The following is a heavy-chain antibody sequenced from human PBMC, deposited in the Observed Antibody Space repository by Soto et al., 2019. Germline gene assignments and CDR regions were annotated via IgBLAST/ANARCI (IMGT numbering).Heavy chain of an antibody. D-gene: IGHD2-2*01. CDR1: GGSISSGGYY. CDR3: ARHRDPSVPGAFDI. CDR2: IYYSGST. J-gene: IGHJ3*02. V-gene: IGHV4-31*03. Sequence: KPSETLSLTCTVSGGSISSGGYYWSWIRQHPGKGLEWIGYIYYSGSTYYNPSLKSRVTISVDTSKNQFSLKLSSVTAADTAVYYCARHRDPSVPGAFDIWGQGTMVTVSS.